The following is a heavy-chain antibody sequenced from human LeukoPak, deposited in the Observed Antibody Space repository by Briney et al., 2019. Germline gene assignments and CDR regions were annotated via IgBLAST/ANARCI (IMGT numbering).Heavy chain of an antibody. Sequence: GGSLRLSCVASGFTFSNYWMSWVRQAPGKGLEWVANIKQDASEKYYVDSVKGRFTISRDNAKNSMYLQMNSLRAEDTAVYYCASLKDYYDFWSGYDHYFDYWGQGTLVTVSS. J-gene: IGHJ4*02. V-gene: IGHV3-7*01. CDR2: IKQDASEK. D-gene: IGHD3-3*01. CDR3: ASLKDYYDFWSGYDHYFDY. CDR1: GFTFSNYW.